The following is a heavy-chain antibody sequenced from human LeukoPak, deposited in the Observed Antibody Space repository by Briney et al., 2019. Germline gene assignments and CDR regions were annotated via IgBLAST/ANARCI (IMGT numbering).Heavy chain of an antibody. CDR2: INHSGST. CDR3: ARGRDIVVVPAAIRTVNYYCGMDV. Sequence: SETLSLTCAVYGGSFSGYYWSWIRQPPGKGLEWIGEINHSGSTNYNPSLKSRVTISVDTSKNQFSLKLSSVTAADTAVYYCARGRDIVVVPAAIRTVNYYCGMDVWGQGTTVTVSS. J-gene: IGHJ6*02. CDR1: GGSFSGYY. V-gene: IGHV4-34*01. D-gene: IGHD2-2*02.